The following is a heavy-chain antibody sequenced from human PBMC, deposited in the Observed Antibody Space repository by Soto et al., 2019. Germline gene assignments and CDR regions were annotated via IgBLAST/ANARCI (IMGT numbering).Heavy chain of an antibody. V-gene: IGHV5-51*01. CDR1: GYSFTSYW. CDR3: ASPSAAATASFDY. Sequence: ESLKISGKGSGYSFTSYWIGLVRQMPGKGLEWMGIIYPGDSDTRYSPSFQGQVTISADKSISTAYLQWSSLKASDTAMYYCASPSAAATASFDYWGQGTLVTVSS. J-gene: IGHJ4*02. CDR2: IYPGDSDT. D-gene: IGHD6-13*01.